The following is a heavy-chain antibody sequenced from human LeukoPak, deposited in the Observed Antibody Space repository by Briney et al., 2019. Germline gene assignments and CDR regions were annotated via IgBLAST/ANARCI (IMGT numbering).Heavy chain of an antibody. Sequence: GGSLRLSCAASGFIFSRYEMSWVRQAPGKGLEWVSYISSNGSTIYYADSVKGRFTISRDNAKSSLYLQMNSLRAEDTAAYYCARIAKEARFGWFDPWGQGTLVTVSS. CDR1: GFIFSRYE. CDR2: ISSNGSTI. J-gene: IGHJ5*02. D-gene: IGHD2-21*01. CDR3: ARIAKEARFGWFDP. V-gene: IGHV3-48*03.